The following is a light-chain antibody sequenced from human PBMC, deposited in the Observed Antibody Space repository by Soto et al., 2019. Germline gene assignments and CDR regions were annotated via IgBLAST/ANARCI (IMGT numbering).Light chain of an antibody. Sequence: EIVLTQSPATLSLSPGERATLSCRASQGVSSYLAWYQQKPGQAPRLLIYGASNRATGIPDRFSGSGSGADFTLTISSLEPEDFAVYYCQQRSNWTLTFGGGTKVDIK. CDR2: GAS. J-gene: IGKJ4*01. CDR1: QGVSSY. V-gene: IGKV3-11*01. CDR3: QQRSNWTLT.